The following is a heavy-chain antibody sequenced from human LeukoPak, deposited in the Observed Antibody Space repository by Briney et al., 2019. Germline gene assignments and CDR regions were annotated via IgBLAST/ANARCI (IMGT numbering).Heavy chain of an antibody. CDR1: GFTFSSYW. Sequence: GGSLRLSCAASGFTFSSYWMHWVRQAPGKGLVWVSRINSDGSSTNYADSVKGRFTIFRDNAKNTLYLQMNSLRAEDTAVYYCATEGVGATFDYWGQGTLVTVSS. D-gene: IGHD1-26*01. CDR3: ATEGVGATFDY. J-gene: IGHJ4*02. CDR2: INSDGSST. V-gene: IGHV3-74*01.